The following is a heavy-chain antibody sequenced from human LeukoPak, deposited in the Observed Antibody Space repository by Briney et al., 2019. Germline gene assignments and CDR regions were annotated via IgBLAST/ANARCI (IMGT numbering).Heavy chain of an antibody. V-gene: IGHV4-59*01. CDR1: GGSISSYY. CDR2: IYYSGST. CDR3: ARGRGYAFDI. D-gene: IGHD1-26*01. J-gene: IGHJ3*02. Sequence: KASETLSLTCTVSGGSISSYYWSWIRQPPGKGLEWIGYIYYSGSTNYNPSLKSRVTISVDTSKNQFSLKLSSVTAADTAVYCCARGRGYAFDIWGQGTMVTVSS.